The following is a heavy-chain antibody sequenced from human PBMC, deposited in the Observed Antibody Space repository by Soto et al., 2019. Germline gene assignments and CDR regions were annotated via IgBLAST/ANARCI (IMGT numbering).Heavy chain of an antibody. CDR2: IWYDGSNK. CDR3: ARNLKDGGMDV. CDR1: GFTFSSYG. Sequence: PGGSLRLSCAASGFTFSSYGMHWVRQAPGKGLEWVAVIWYDGSNKYYADSVKGRFTISRDNSKNTLFLQMNSLRAADTAVYYCARNLKDGGMDVWGQGTTVTVSS. V-gene: IGHV3-33*01. J-gene: IGHJ6*02.